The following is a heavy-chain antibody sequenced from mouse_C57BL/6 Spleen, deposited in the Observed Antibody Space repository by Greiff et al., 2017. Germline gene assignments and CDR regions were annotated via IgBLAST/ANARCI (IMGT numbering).Heavy chain of an antibody. CDR3: ARPITTVVAKAMDY. CDR1: GYTFTSYT. CDR2: INPSSGYT. Sequence: QVQLQQSGAELARPGASVKMSCKASGYTFTSYTMHWVKQRPGPGLEWIGYINPSSGYTKYNQKFKDKATLTADKSSSTAYMQLSSLTSEDSAVYYCARPITTVVAKAMDYWGQGTSVTVSS. J-gene: IGHJ4*01. V-gene: IGHV1-4*01. D-gene: IGHD1-1*01.